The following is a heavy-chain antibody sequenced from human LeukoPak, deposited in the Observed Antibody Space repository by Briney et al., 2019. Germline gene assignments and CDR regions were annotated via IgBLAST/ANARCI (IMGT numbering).Heavy chain of an antibody. V-gene: IGHV3-23*01. CDR1: GFTFSSYA. CDR3: AKDSPTRYYDILTDYFN. J-gene: IGHJ4*02. Sequence: PGGSLRLSCAASGFTFSSYAMSWVRQAPGKGLEWVSAISGSGGSTYYADSVKGRFTISRDNSKNTLYLQMNSLRAEDTAVYYCAKDSPTRYYDILTDYFNWGQGTLVTVSS. CDR2: ISGSGGST. D-gene: IGHD3-9*01.